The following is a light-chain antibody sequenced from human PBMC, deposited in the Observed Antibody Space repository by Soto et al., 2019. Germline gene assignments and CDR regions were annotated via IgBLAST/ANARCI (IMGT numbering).Light chain of an antibody. V-gene: IGKV3-15*01. CDR3: QQYNSWPQWT. Sequence: EIVTKQSPATLSVPPGERATLSCRASQSVSGNLAWYQQKPGQAPRLLIYGASTRATGIPARFSGSGSGTEFTLTISSLQSEDFAVYYCQQYNSWPQWTFGQGTKVDIK. J-gene: IGKJ1*01. CDR1: QSVSGN. CDR2: GAS.